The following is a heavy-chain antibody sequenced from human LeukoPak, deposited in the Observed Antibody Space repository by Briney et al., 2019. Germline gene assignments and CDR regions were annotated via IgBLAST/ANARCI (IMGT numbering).Heavy chain of an antibody. Sequence: QAGGSLRLSCAASGXTFSSYAMSWVRQAPGKGLEWVSAISGSGGSTYYADSVKGRFTISRDNSKNTLYLQMNSLRAEDTAVYYCAKDREWELPGATYYGMDVWGQGTMVTVSS. V-gene: IGHV3-23*01. D-gene: IGHD1-26*01. CDR2: ISGSGGST. J-gene: IGHJ6*02. CDR3: AKDREWELPGATYYGMDV. CDR1: GXTFSSYA.